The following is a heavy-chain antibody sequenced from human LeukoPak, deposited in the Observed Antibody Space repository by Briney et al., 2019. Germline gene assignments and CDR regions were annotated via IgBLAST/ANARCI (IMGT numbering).Heavy chain of an antibody. CDR1: GYTFTSYD. CDR2: MNPNSGNT. V-gene: IGHV1-8*03. CDR3: ARGFSWELRAGTWFDP. D-gene: IGHD1-26*01. J-gene: IGHJ5*02. Sequence: ASVKVSCKAPGYTFTSYDINWVRQATGQGLEWMGWMNPNSGNTGYAQKFQGRVTITRNTSISTAYMELSSLRSEDTAVYYCARGFSWELRAGTWFDPWGQGTLVTVSS.